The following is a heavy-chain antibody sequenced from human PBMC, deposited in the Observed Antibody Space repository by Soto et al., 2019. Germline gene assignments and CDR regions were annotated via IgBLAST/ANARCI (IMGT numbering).Heavy chain of an antibody. CDR1: GYSFTSYW. CDR2: IYPGDSDT. Sequence: GESLKISCKGSGYSFTSYWIGRVRQMPGKGLEWMGIIYPGDSDTRYSPSFQGQVTISADKSISTAYLQWSSLKASYTAMYYCASRRDCYTLRYSSAFDIWGQGTMVPVS. CDR3: ASRRDCYTLRYSSAFDI. V-gene: IGHV5-51*01. J-gene: IGHJ3*02. D-gene: IGHD2-21*01.